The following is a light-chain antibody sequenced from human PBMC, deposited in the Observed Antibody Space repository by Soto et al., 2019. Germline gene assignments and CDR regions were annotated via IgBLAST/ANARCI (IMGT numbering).Light chain of an antibody. J-gene: IGKJ4*01. V-gene: IGKV3-15*01. CDR2: DAS. CDR3: HQYYKWPLT. CDR1: QSVGSN. Sequence: EIVMTQSPATLSVSPGERATLSCRANQSVGSNLAWYQQKPGQAPSLLIYDASTRATGIPARFSGSGSGTDFTLTISSLQSQDFAVYYCHQYYKWPLTFGGRTKVEI.